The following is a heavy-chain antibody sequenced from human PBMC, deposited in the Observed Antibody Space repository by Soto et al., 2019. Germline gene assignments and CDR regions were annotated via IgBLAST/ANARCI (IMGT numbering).Heavy chain of an antibody. J-gene: IGHJ5*02. CDR1: GGSISSGGYY. CDR2: IYYSGST. CDR3: AREGHSSSWWGYFDP. V-gene: IGHV4-31*03. Sequence: QVQLQESGPGLVKPSQTLSLTCTVSGGSISSGGYYWSWIRQHPGKGLEWIGYIYYSGSTYYNPSLKSRVSIAVDTSKNQFSLKLSTVTAADTAVYYCAREGHSSSWWGYFDPWGQRTMVTVSS. D-gene: IGHD6-13*01.